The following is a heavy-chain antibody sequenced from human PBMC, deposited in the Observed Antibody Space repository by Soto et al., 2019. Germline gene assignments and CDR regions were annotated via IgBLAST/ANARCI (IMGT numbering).Heavy chain of an antibody. Sequence: GGSLRLPCAASVFTFSSYSINWVRQAPGKGLEWLSYVSSSRSTTHYADAAKGRFTISRDNAKNSLYLQMNSLRDDDTAVYYGARGHSGSWYWFDPWGQGTLVTVSS. D-gene: IGHD6-13*01. CDR1: VFTFSSYS. CDR3: ARGHSGSWYWFDP. CDR2: VSSSRSTT. J-gene: IGHJ5*02. V-gene: IGHV3-48*02.